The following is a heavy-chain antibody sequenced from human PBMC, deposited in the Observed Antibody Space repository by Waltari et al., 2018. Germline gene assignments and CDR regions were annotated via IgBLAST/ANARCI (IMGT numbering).Heavy chain of an antibody. J-gene: IGHJ4*02. CDR2: INPNSGGT. CDR1: GYTFTGYY. CDR3: ARDHGDSSGYYWGGLDY. V-gene: IGHV1-2*02. D-gene: IGHD3-22*01. Sequence: QVQLVQSGAEVKKPGASVKVSCKASGYTFTGYYMYWVRQAPGQGLEWMGWINPNSGGTNYAQKFQGRVTMTRDTSISTAYMELSRLRSDDTAVYYCARDHGDSSGYYWGGLDYWGQGTLVTVSS.